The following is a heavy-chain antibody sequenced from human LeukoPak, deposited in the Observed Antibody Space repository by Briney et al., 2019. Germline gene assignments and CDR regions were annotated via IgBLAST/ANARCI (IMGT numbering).Heavy chain of an antibody. CDR3: ARVDYYYDMDV. Sequence: PGGSLRLSCAASGFTFSRHWMTWVRQPPGKGLEWIGEINHSGSTNYNPSLKSRVTISVDTSKNQFSLRLSSVTAADTAVYYCARVDYYYDMDVWGQGTTVTVSS. J-gene: IGHJ6*02. CDR2: INHSGST. CDR1: GFTFSRHW. V-gene: IGHV4-34*01.